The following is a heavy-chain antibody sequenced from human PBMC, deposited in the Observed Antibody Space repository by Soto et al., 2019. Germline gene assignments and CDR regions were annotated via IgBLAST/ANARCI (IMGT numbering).Heavy chain of an antibody. V-gene: IGHV1-18*01. CDR3: ARTDLKLRGLDY. Sequence: QVQLVQSGTEVRKPGASVKVSCKASGYTFTSYGINWVRQAPGQGLEWMGWISGYNGNTDYVQRLQDRVTMTTDTSTRTAYMELMNLRSDDSAVYYWARTDLKLRGLDYWGQGTLVTVSS. CDR1: GYTFTSYG. J-gene: IGHJ4*02. D-gene: IGHD1-7*01. CDR2: ISGYNGNT.